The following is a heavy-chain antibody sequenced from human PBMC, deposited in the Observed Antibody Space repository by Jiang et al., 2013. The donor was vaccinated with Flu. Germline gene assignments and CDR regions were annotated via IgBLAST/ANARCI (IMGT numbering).Heavy chain of an antibody. J-gene: IGHJ4*02. CDR2: TYYRSKWYN. CDR1: GDSVSSNSAA. D-gene: IGHD1-7*01. V-gene: IGHV6-1*01. Sequence: TCAISGDSVSSNSAAWNWIRQSPSRGLEWLGRTYYRSKWYNDYAVSVKSRITINPDTSKNQFSLQLNSVTPEDTAVYYCASAGTTFRKYCFDYWGQGTLVTVSS. CDR3: ASAGTTFRKYCFDY.